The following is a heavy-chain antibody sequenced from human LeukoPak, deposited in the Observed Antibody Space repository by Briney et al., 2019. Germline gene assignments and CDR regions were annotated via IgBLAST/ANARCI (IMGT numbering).Heavy chain of an antibody. CDR1: GFTFDDYA. V-gene: IGHV3-9*01. J-gene: IGHJ4*02. CDR3: AKDRVYGDSLRYYFDY. D-gene: IGHD4-17*01. CDR2: LSWNSGSI. Sequence: SLRLSCAASGFTFDDYAMHWVRQVPGKGLEWVSGLSWNSGSIGYADSVKGRFTISRDNAKNSLYLQMNSLRAEDTALYYCAKDRVYGDSLRYYFDYWGQGTLVTVSS.